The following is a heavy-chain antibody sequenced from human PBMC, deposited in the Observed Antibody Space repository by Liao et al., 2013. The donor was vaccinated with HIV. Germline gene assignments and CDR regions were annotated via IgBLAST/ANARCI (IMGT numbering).Heavy chain of an antibody. CDR3: ARGILTIVRPLGLRFAP. D-gene: IGHD3-10*01. CDR1: GGSISSDASY. Sequence: QVQLQESGSGLVKPSETLSLTCNVSGGSISSDASYWGWIRQPPGTGLEWIGSMYYSGTSYYNPSLKSRVTISVDTSKNQFSLRLNSVTAADTARYYCARGILTIVRPLGLRFAPWGQGILVTVSS. V-gene: IGHV4-39*07. J-gene: IGHJ5*02. CDR2: MYYSGTS.